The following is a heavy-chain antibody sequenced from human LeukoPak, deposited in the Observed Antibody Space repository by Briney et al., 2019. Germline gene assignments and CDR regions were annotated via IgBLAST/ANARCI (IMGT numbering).Heavy chain of an antibody. CDR2: ISSSSSTI. D-gene: IGHD2-15*01. V-gene: IGHV3-48*01. CDR1: GFTFSSYS. J-gene: IGHJ6*02. Sequence: PGRSLRLSCAASGFTFSSYSMNWVRQAPGKGLEWVSYISSSSSTIYYADSVKGRFTISRDNAKNSLYLQMNSLRGEDTAVYYCARDNEVSIVVVVAVYYYYGMDVWGQGTTVTVSS. CDR3: ARDNEVSIVVVVAVYYYYGMDV.